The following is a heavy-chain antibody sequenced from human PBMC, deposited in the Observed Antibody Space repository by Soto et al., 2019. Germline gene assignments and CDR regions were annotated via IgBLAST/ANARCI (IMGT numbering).Heavy chain of an antibody. Sequence: PSETLSLTCTVSGGSISSYYWSWIRQPPGKGLEWIGYIYYSGSTNYNPSLKSRVTISVDTSKNQFSLKLSSVTAADTAVYYCARDGRDYYDSSGYSYDAFDIWGQGTMVTVSS. CDR1: GGSISSYY. CDR2: IYYSGST. D-gene: IGHD3-22*01. V-gene: IGHV4-59*01. J-gene: IGHJ3*02. CDR3: ARDGRDYYDSSGYSYDAFDI.